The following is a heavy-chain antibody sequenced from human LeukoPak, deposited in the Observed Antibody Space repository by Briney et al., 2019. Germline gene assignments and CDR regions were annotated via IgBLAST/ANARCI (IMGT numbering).Heavy chain of an antibody. CDR1: GFIYSHYS. D-gene: IGHD4-11*01. CDR2: IWSDGTNS. Sequence: GGSLRLSCAASGFIYSHYSMHWVRQAPGKGLEWVAVIWSDGTNSFYAGSVKGRFTISRDNSQRTLFLQMNSLRVEDTAMYYCVRDAQRGFDYSNSLRYWGHGTLVTVSS. J-gene: IGHJ4*01. V-gene: IGHV3-33*08. CDR3: VRDAQRGFDYSNSLRY.